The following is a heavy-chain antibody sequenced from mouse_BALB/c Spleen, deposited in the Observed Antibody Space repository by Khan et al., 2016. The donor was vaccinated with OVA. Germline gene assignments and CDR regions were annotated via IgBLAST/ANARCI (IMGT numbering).Heavy chain of an antibody. J-gene: IGHJ3*01. D-gene: IGHD4-1*01. CDR3: ASHLSGSFAY. Sequence: VQLKESGGDLAKPGGSLKLSCAASGFTFSSYSMSWVRQTPDKRLEWVATISSDGDYTYFPDSVKGRFTISRDNAKNTLNLQMSSLKSEDTALYYCASHLSGSFAYWGQGTLVTVSA. CDR1: GFTFSSYS. V-gene: IGHV5-6*01. CDR2: ISSDGDYT.